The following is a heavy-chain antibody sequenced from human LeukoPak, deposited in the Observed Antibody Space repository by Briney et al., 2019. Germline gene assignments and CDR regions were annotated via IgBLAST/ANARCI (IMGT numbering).Heavy chain of an antibody. CDR1: GFTVSSNY. CDR3: ARELDY. V-gene: IGHV3-48*02. Sequence: GGSLRLSCAASGFTVSSNYMSWVRQAPGNGLEWVSYISSRSSTIYYADSVKGRFTISRDNAKNSLYLQMNSLRDEDTAVYYCARELDYWGQGTLVTVSS. CDR2: ISSRSSTI. J-gene: IGHJ4*02.